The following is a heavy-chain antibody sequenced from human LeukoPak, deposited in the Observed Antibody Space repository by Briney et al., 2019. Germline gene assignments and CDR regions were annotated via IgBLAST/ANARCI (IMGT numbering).Heavy chain of an antibody. CDR1: AFIFSGHW. Sequence: GVSLRHSCEGSAFIFSGHWMNWVRQAPGKGLVWVSRIASDGSSTTYADSVKGRFSISRDNAKNTLYLQMNSLRVEDTAVYYCARGRPHGNDYWGQGTLVTVFS. V-gene: IGHV3-74*01. CDR2: IASDGSST. CDR3: ARGRPHGNDY. J-gene: IGHJ4*02. D-gene: IGHD4-23*01.